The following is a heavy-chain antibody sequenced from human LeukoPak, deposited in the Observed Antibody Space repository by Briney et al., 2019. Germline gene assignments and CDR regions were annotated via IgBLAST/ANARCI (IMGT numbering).Heavy chain of an antibody. D-gene: IGHD1-1*01. Sequence: SETLSLTCTVSGGPISSDYGAWIRQPPGKGLECMGYIFYSGSTNYTPSLKSRVTMSVDTSKNRFSLKLSSVTAADTAVYYCARLLAGTTLMDVWGKGTTVTVSS. CDR2: IFYSGST. CDR3: ARLLAGTTLMDV. CDR1: GGPISSDY. V-gene: IGHV4-59*01. J-gene: IGHJ6*04.